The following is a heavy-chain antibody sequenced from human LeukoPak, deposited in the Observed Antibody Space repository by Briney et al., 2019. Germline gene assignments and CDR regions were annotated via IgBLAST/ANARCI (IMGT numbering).Heavy chain of an antibody. J-gene: IGHJ5*02. CDR2: VHYSGSA. CDR1: GDSISGSNYH. Sequence: SETLSLTCTVSGDSISGSNYHWGWIRQPPGKVLEWLGTVHYSGSAFYNPSLRGRTTVSVDTSKNQFSLKLTSVTAADTVVYFCAREPDAWGQGILVTVSS. V-gene: IGHV4-39*07. CDR3: AREPDA.